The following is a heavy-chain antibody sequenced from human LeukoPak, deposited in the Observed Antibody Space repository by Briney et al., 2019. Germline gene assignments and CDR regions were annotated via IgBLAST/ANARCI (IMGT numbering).Heavy chain of an antibody. CDR2: ITSSSSFI. CDR1: AFTFSTYA. V-gene: IGHV3-21*01. CDR3: ARVSYNTLTGYSYYFDY. J-gene: IGHJ4*02. Sequence: GGSLRLSCSASAFTFSTYAMSWVRQAPGKGLEWVSSITSSSSFIYHADSVKGRFTISRDNAKNSLYLQMNSLRAEDTAIYYCARVSYNTLTGYSYYFDYWGQGTLVTVSS. D-gene: IGHD3-9*01.